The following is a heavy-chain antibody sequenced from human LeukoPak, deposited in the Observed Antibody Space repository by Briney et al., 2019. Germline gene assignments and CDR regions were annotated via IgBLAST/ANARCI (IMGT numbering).Heavy chain of an antibody. V-gene: IGHV3-48*03. D-gene: IGHD1-26*01. J-gene: IGHJ3*02. CDR1: GFTFSSYE. CDR3: ARDSSGGDAFDI. Sequence: PGGSLRLSCAASGFTFSSYEMNWVRQAPGKGLEWVSYISSSGSTIYYADSVKGRFTISRDNAKNSLYLQMNSLRAEDTAVYYCARDSSGGDAFDIWGQGTMVTVSS. CDR2: ISSSGSTI.